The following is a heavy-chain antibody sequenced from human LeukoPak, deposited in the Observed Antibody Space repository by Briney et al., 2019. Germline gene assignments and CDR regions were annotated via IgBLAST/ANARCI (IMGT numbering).Heavy chain of an antibody. CDR3: ARGVRDYDSSGYYNWFDP. J-gene: IGHJ5*02. CDR2: IIPIFGTA. D-gene: IGHD3-22*01. CDR1: GYTFDTYW. Sequence: KISCKGSGYTFDTYWIGWVRQAPGQGLEWMGGIIPIFGTANYAQKFQGRVTITTDESTSTAYMELSSLRSEDTAVYYCARGVRDYDSSGYYNWFDPWGQGTLVTVSS. V-gene: IGHV1-69*05.